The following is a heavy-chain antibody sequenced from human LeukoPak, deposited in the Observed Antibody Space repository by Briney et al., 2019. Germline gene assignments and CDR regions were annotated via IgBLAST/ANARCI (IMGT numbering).Heavy chain of an antibody. CDR3: AKDDSGGYFPDF. CDR1: GFTFSDCA. D-gene: IGHD3-22*01. V-gene: IGHV3-23*01. J-gene: IGHJ4*02. CDR2: IGADAYNT. Sequence: PGGSLRLSCAASGFTFSDCAMTWVRQAPGKGVEWVSAIGADAYNTYYADSVKGRFTISRDNSKNTLYLQMNSLRAEDTALYYCAKDDSGGYFPDFWGQGTLVTVSS.